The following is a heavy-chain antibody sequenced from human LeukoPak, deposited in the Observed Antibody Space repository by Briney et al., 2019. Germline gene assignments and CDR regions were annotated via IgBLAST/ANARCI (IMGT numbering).Heavy chain of an antibody. V-gene: IGHV3-23*01. CDR3: AKDPKNDFWSGYYFDP. J-gene: IGHJ5*02. Sequence: GGSLRLFCAASGFTFSSYAMSWVRQAPGKGLEWVSAISGSGGSTYYADSVKGRFTISRDNSKNTLYLQMNSLRAEDTAVYYCAKDPKNDFWSGYYFDPWGQGTLVTVSS. D-gene: IGHD3-3*01. CDR1: GFTFSSYA. CDR2: ISGSGGST.